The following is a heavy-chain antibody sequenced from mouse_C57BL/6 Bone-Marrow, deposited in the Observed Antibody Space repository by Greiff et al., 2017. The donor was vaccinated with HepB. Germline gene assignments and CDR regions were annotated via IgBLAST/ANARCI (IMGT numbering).Heavy chain of an antibody. J-gene: IGHJ2*01. CDR2: ISSGSSTI. CDR1: GFTFSDYG. V-gene: IGHV5-17*01. Sequence: EVMLVESGGGLVKPGGSLKLSCAASGFTFSDYGMHWVRQAPEKGLEWVAYISSGSSTIYYADTVKGRFTISRDNAKNTLFLKMTSLRSEDTAMYYCARRTNWVFDYWGQGTTLTVSS. D-gene: IGHD4-1*01. CDR3: ARRTNWVFDY.